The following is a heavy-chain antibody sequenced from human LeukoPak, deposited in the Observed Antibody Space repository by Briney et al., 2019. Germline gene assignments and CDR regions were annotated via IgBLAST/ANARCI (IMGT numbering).Heavy chain of an antibody. V-gene: IGHV4-59*01. CDR1: GSSISSYY. J-gene: IGHJ4*02. D-gene: IGHD2-15*01. CDR3: ATWVAAEGVY. Sequence: SETLSLTCTVSGSSISSYYWSWIRQPPGKGLEWIGYIYYSGSTNYNPSLKSRVTISVDTSKNQFSLKLSSVTAADTAVYYCATWVAAEGVYWGQGTLVTVSS. CDR2: IYYSGST.